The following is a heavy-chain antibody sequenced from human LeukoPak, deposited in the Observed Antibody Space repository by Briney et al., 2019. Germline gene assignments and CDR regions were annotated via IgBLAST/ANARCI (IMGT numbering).Heavy chain of an antibody. J-gene: IGHJ6*03. CDR3: VRATNTDDFWSGYYWSYYYMDV. V-gene: IGHV4-59*11. CDR2: IYYSGST. D-gene: IGHD3-3*01. CDR1: GGSISSHY. Sequence: SETLSLTCTVSGGSISSHYWSWIRQPPGKGLEWIGYIYYSGSTNYNPSLKSRVTISVDTSKSQFSLKLSSVTAADTAVYYCVRATNTDDFWSGYYWSYYYMDVWGKGTTVTVSS.